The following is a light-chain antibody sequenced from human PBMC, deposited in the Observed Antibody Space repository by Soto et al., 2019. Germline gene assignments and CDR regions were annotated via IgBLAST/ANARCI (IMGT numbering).Light chain of an antibody. CDR2: DAS. CDR3: QQTYSTPVT. V-gene: IGKV1-39*01. Sequence: DIQMTQSPSSLSASVGDSVTITCRASQSINTYLNWYQQKPGKAPKVLIYDASSLQSGVASRFTGSGSGRDFTLTISSLQAEDLATYYGQQTYSTPVTFGGGTKIQIK. J-gene: IGKJ4*01. CDR1: QSINTY.